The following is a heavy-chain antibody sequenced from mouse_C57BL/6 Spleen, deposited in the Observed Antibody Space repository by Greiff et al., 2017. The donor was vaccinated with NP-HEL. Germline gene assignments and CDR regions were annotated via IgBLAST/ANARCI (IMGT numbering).Heavy chain of an antibody. J-gene: IGHJ1*03. D-gene: IGHD1-1*01. CDR2: IDPSDSYT. Sequence: QVQLQQSGAELVMPGASVKLSCKASGYTFTSYWMHWVKQRPGQGLEWIGEIDPSDSYTNYNQKFKGKSTLTVDKPSSTAYMQLSSLTSEDSAVYYCARSGYGSSNWYFDVWGTGTTVTVSS. CDR3: ARSGYGSSNWYFDV. CDR1: GYTFTSYW. V-gene: IGHV1-69*01.